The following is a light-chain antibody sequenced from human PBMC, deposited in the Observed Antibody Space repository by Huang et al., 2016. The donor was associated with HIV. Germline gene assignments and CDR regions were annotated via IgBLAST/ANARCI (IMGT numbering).Light chain of an antibody. Sequence: DIQMTQSPPSLSASVGDRVTFTCRADQNITKSLNWYQQKPGKAPKLLIYTVSTLESGVLSRFSGDGSGSRFTLNIGNLQPEDFATYYCQQSFSVPRTFG. V-gene: IGKV1-39*01. CDR1: QNITKS. CDR2: TVS. J-gene: IGKJ1*01. CDR3: QQSFSVPRT.